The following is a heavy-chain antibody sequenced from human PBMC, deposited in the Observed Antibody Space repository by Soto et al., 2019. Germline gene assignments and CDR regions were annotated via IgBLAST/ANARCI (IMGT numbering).Heavy chain of an antibody. CDR2: TSAYNGNT. Sequence: QVQLVQSGAEVKKPGASVKVSCKASGYTFTSYGISWVRQAPGQGLEWMGWTSAYNGNTNYAQKLQGRVTMTTDTSTSTAYMELRSLRSDNTAVYYCARRQWLVGGYYYGMDVWGQGTTVTVSS. V-gene: IGHV1-18*01. CDR1: GYTFTSYG. J-gene: IGHJ6*02. CDR3: ARRQWLVGGYYYGMDV. D-gene: IGHD6-19*01.